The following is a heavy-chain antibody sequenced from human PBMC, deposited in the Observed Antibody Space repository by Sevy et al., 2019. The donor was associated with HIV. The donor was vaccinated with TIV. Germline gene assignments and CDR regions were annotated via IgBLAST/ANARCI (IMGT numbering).Heavy chain of an antibody. V-gene: IGHV3-7*03. CDR1: GFTFDMYW. Sequence: GGSLRLSCDASGFTFDMYWMQWVRQAPGKGLEWVANIRQDGNEIYYAASVRGRFTISRDNAKGSLYLQMNNLRVEDTATYYCARRYFDVWGQGTLVTVSS. CDR3: ARRYFDV. J-gene: IGHJ4*02. CDR2: IRQDGNEI.